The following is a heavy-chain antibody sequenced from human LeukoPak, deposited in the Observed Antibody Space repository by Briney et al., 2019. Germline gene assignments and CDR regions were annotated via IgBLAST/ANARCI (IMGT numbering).Heavy chain of an antibody. V-gene: IGHV4-39*01. CDR2: IYYRGTT. J-gene: IGHJ4*02. D-gene: IGHD3-22*01. CDR1: GGSITDDNYY. CDR3: ARHRYYYDKSAFSFDS. Sequence: SETLPLTCSVSGGSITDDNYYWGWIRQPPGKGLEWIGAIYYRGTTSYMPSLKSRVTISVDTSKNQFSLKLDSVTAADTSVYYCARHRYYYDKSAFSFDSWGQVTLGTVSS.